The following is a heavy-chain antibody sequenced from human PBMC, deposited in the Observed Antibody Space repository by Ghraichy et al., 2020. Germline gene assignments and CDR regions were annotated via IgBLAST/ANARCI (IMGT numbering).Heavy chain of an antibody. V-gene: IGHV3-74*01. CDR3: ARVLNVYYYDY. J-gene: IGHJ4*02. Sequence: GESLNISCAASGFTFSSYWMHWVRQAPGKELVWVARINSDGSSTTYADYVKGRFTISRDNANNTLYLQMNSLRVEDTAVYYCARVLNVYYYDYWGQGTLVTVSS. D-gene: IGHD3-10*01. CDR1: GFTFSSYW. CDR2: INSDGSST.